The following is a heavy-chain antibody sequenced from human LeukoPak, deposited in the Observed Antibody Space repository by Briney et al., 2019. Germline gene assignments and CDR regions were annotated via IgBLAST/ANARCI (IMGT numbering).Heavy chain of an antibody. CDR2: IYYSGST. D-gene: IGHD2-21*01. V-gene: IGHV4-59*01. CDR3: ARGDSTPGPNYYYYYMDV. Sequence: PSETLSLTCTVSYGSISPYYWSWIRQPPGKGLEWIGYIYYSGSTNYNPSLKSRVTISVDTSKNQFSLKLSSVTAADTAVHYCARGDSTPGPNYYYYYMDVWGKGTTVTVSS. CDR1: YGSISPYY. J-gene: IGHJ6*03.